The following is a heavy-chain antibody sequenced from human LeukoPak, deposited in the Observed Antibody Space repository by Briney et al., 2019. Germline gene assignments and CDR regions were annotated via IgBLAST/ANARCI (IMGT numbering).Heavy chain of an antibody. CDR2: ISGSGGDT. CDR1: GFTFSNYA. D-gene: IGHD6-25*01. V-gene: IGHV3-23*01. Sequence: GGSLRLSCAASGFTFSNYAMSWVRQTPGKGLEWVSAISGSGGDTYYADSVKGRFTISRDNARNSLYLQMNSLRADDTAVYYCAKGGSAKFDSWGQGTLVTVSS. J-gene: IGHJ4*02. CDR3: AKGGSAKFDS.